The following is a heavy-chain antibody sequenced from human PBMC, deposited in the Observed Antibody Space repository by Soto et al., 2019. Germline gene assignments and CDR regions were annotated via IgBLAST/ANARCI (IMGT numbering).Heavy chain of an antibody. V-gene: IGHV3-30*18. D-gene: IGHD4-17*01. CDR1: GFTFSSYG. CDR2: ISYDGSND. J-gene: IGHJ5*02. CDR3: AKDGNGDYDTNWFDP. Sequence: QVQLVESGGGVVQPGRSLRLSCAASGFTFSSYGMHWVRQAPGKGLEWVAVISYDGSNDYYADSVKGRFTISRDNSKNTLYLQMNSLRAEDTAVFYCAKDGNGDYDTNWFDPWGQGTLVTVSS.